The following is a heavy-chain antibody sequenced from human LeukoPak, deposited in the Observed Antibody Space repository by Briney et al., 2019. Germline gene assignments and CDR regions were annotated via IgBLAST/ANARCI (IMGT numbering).Heavy chain of an antibody. D-gene: IGHD2-2*01. CDR1: GFTFNGYW. Sequence: GGSLRLSCAASGFTFNGYWMSWVRQAPGKGLEWVANIKEDGSAQYYVGSVKGRFTISRDNAKNSLYLQMNSLRAEDTAVYYCARGVMKGCSSTSCYDAFDIWGQGTMVTVSS. CDR2: IKEDGSAQ. J-gene: IGHJ3*02. CDR3: ARGVMKGCSSTSCYDAFDI. V-gene: IGHV3-7*04.